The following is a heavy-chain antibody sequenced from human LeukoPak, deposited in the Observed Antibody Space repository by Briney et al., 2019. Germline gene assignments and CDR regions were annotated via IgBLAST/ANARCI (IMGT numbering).Heavy chain of an antibody. CDR1: GFTFSSYG. CDR3: AKDVHIVVVIAMYFDY. Sequence: PGGSLRLSCAASGFTFSSYGMHWVRQAPGKGLEWVAFIRYDGSHKDYVDSGKGRFTISRDNSKNTLYLQMNSLRAEDTAVYYCAKDVHIVVVIAMYFDYWGQGTLVTVSS. CDR2: IRYDGSHK. V-gene: IGHV3-30*02. J-gene: IGHJ4*02. D-gene: IGHD2-21*01.